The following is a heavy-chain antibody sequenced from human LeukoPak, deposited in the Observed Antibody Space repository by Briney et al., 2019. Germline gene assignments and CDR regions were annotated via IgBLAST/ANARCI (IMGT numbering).Heavy chain of an antibody. V-gene: IGHV1-18*01. Sequence: GASVKVSCRASDYTFTDYGISWVRQAPGQGLEWMGWINVYNGNTNYAQKLQGRVTMTTDTSTTTAYMELRSLRVDDTAMYYCARVVLDRLLGDYYYMDVWGKGTTVTVSS. CDR3: ARVVLDRLLGDYYYMDV. D-gene: IGHD3-16*01. CDR1: DYTFTDYG. CDR2: INVYNGNT. J-gene: IGHJ6*03.